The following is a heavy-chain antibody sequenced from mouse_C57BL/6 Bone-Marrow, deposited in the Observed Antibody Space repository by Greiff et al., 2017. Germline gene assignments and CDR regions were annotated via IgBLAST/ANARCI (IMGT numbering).Heavy chain of an antibody. D-gene: IGHD2-4*01. V-gene: IGHV14-4*01. J-gene: IGHJ3*01. CDR1: GFNIKDDY. Sequence: VQLQQSGAELVRPGASVKLSCTASGFNIKDDYMHWVKQRPEQGLEWIGWIDPENGDTEYASKFQGTATITADTSSNTAYLQLSSLTSEDTAVDYCTTGDYDRGLAYWGQGTLVTVSA. CDR3: TTGDYDRGLAY. CDR2: IDPENGDT.